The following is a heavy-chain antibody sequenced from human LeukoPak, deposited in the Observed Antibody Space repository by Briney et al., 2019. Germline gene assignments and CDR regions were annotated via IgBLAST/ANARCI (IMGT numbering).Heavy chain of an antibody. J-gene: IGHJ4*02. CDR1: GGTFSSYA. CDR3: ARDRGGYDYVWGSYRQGNYFDY. V-gene: IGHV1-69*13. CDR2: IIPIFGTA. D-gene: IGHD3-16*02. Sequence: SVKVSCKASGGTFSSYAISWVRQAPGQGLEWMGGIIPIFGTANYAQKFQGRVTITADESTSTAYMELSSLRSEDTAVYYCARDRGGYDYVWGSYRQGNYFDYWGQGTLVTVSS.